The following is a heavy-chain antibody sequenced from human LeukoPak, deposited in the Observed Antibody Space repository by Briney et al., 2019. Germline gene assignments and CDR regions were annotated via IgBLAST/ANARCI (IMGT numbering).Heavy chain of an antibody. D-gene: IGHD2-15*01. Sequence: GGSLRLSCAASGFAFRGYGMSWVRQAPGKGLEWVSAISGNGVGTYYADSVKGRFTISRDNSKNTLYLQMNSLRAEDTAVYYCARRTPLYCSGGSCYTNWGQGTLVTVSS. CDR1: GFAFRGYG. CDR3: ARRTPLYCSGGSCYTN. J-gene: IGHJ4*02. CDR2: ISGNGVGT. V-gene: IGHV3-23*01.